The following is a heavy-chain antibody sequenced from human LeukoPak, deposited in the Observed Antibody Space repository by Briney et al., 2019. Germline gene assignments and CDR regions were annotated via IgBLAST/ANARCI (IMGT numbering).Heavy chain of an antibody. CDR3: ARGAAWQGYYYYMDV. CDR2: IYYSGST. CDR1: GGSISSSSYY. J-gene: IGHJ6*03. V-gene: IGHV4-39*07. Sequence: SETLSLTCTVSGGSISSSSYYWGWIRQPPGKGLEWIGSIYYSGSTYYNPSLKSRVTISVDTAKNQFSLKLSSVTAADTAVYYCARGAAWQGYYYYMDVWGKGTTVTVSS. D-gene: IGHD6-13*01.